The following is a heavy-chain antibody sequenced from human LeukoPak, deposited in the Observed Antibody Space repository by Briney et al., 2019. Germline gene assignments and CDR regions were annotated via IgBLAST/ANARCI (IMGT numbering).Heavy chain of an antibody. Sequence: PSETLSLTCTVSGASISSYYWTWIRQPPGKGLEWIGHIYYSGSTNYNPSLKSRVTISVDTSKNQLPLKMSSVTAADTAVYYCAGPGIAAAGTLWGQGTMVTVSS. D-gene: IGHD6-13*01. CDR3: AGPGIAAAGTL. CDR2: IYYSGST. J-gene: IGHJ3*01. CDR1: GASISSYY. V-gene: IGHV4-59*08.